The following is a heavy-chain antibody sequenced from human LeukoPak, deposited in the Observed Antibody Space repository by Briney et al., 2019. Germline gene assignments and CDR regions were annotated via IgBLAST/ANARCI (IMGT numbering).Heavy chain of an antibody. CDR3: ASARRIEAAGPRADY. V-gene: IGHV4-31*03. D-gene: IGHD6-13*01. CDR2: IYYSGST. CDR1: GGSISSGGYY. J-gene: IGHJ4*02. Sequence: SETLSVTCTVSGGSISSGGYYWRWIRQHPGKGLEWIGYIYYSGSTYYNPSLKSRVTISVDTSKNQFSLKLSSVTAADTAVYYCASARRIEAAGPRADYWGQGTLVTVSS.